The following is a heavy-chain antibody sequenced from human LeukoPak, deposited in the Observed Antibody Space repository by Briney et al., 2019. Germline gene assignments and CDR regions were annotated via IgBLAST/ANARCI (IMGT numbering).Heavy chain of an antibody. CDR2: ISVYNGNT. Sequence: ASVKVSCKASGYTFTSYDINWVRQATGQGLEWMGWISVYNGNTNYAQKVQGRVTMTTDTSTSTAYMELRSLRSDDTAVYYCAREVVTVSHRYYFDYWGQGTLVTVSS. CDR1: GYTFTSYD. CDR3: AREVVTVSHRYYFDY. D-gene: IGHD2-21*02. V-gene: IGHV1-18*01. J-gene: IGHJ4*02.